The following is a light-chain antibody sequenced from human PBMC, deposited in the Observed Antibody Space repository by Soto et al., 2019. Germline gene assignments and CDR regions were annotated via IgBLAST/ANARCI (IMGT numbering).Light chain of an antibody. J-gene: IGLJ2*01. V-gene: IGLV1-44*01. CDR3: AAWDDSLNGVV. CDR1: SSNIGSNY. CDR2: SNN. Sequence: QSVLTQPPSASGTPGQRVTISCSGSSSNIGSNYVYWYQQLPGTAPKLPLYSNNQRPSGVPDRFSGSKSGTSASLAISGLQSEDEADYYCAAWDDSLNGVVFGGGTKLTVL.